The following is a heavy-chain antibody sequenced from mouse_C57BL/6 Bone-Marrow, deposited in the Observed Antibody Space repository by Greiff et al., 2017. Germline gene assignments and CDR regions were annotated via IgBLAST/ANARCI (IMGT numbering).Heavy chain of an antibody. V-gene: IGHV14-4*01. D-gene: IGHD5-5*01. CDR2: IDPENGDT. CDR3: TLPYYFDY. Sequence: EVKLQESGAELVRPGASVTLSCTASGFNIKDDYMHWVKQRPEQGLEWIGWIDPENGDTEYASKFQGKATITADTSSNTAYLQLSSLTSEDTAVYYCTLPYYFDYWGQGTTLTVSS. CDR1: GFNIKDDY. J-gene: IGHJ2*01.